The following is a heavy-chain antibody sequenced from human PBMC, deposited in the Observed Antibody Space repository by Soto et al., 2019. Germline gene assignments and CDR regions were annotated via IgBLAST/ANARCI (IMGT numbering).Heavy chain of an antibody. J-gene: IGHJ6*02. CDR1: GGSISSYY. V-gene: IGHV4-59*01. CDR2: IYYSGST. D-gene: IGHD6-13*01. CDR3: ARDASGSNYYYYYGMDV. Sequence: ASETLSLTCTVSGGSISSYYWSWIRQPPGKGLEWIGYIYYSGSTNYNPSLKSRVTISVDTSKNQFSLKLSSVTAADTAVYYCARDASGSNYYYYYGMDVWGQGTTVTVSS.